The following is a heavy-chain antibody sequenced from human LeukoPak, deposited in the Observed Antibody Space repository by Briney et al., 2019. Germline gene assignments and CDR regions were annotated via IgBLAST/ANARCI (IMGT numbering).Heavy chain of an antibody. J-gene: IGHJ3*02. CDR1: GFTFGTYA. Sequence: GGSLRLSCAASGFTFGTYAMHWVRQAPGKGLEWVAVLSDDGNKEYYADSVKGRFTISRDNSKNSLYLQMNSLRAEDTAAYYCARGSAFDIWGQGTMVTVSS. CDR2: LSDDGNKE. CDR3: ARGSAFDI. V-gene: IGHV3-30-3*01.